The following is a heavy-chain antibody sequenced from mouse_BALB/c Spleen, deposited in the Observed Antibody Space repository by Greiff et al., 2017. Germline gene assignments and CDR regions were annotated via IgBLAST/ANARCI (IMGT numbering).Heavy chain of an antibody. J-gene: IGHJ3*01. CDR2: IRNKANGYTT. V-gene: IGHV7-3*02. CDR3: APYDGYSGWFAY. CDR1: GFTFTDYY. D-gene: IGHD2-3*01. Sequence: VMLVESGGGLVQPGGSLRLSCATSGFTFTDYYMSWVRQPPGKALEWLGFIRNKANGYTTEYSASVKGRFTISRDNSQSILYLQMNTLRAEDSATYYCAPYDGYSGWFAYWGQGTLVTVSA.